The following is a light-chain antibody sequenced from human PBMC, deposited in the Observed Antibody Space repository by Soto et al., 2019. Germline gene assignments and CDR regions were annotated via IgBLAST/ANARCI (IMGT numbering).Light chain of an antibody. CDR2: DAS. Sequence: EFVLTLSPGTLSLSTGERATLSCRASQTVRNNYLAWYQQKPGQAPRLLIYDASSRATGIPDRFSGGGSGTDFTLTISRLEPEDFAVYYCQQYGNFPYTCGPGTKVDI. CDR3: QQYGNFPYT. J-gene: IGKJ2*01. CDR1: QTVRNNY. V-gene: IGKV3-20*01.